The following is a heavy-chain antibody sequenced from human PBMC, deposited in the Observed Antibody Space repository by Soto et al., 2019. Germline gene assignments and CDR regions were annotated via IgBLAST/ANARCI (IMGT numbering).Heavy chain of an antibody. D-gene: IGHD3-10*01. CDR2: ITGSGKSA. V-gene: IGHV3-23*01. CDR3: ADHLGENYYTMDV. CDR1: GFTFSTFV. Sequence: EVQLLESGGGWVQPGGSLRLSCAASGFTFSTFVMTWVRQVPGEGLEWISSITGSGKSAYYADSVKGRVSISRDNSKNTLYLQISSLGVDDTAVYHCADHLGENYYTMDVWGQGTTVTVSS. J-gene: IGHJ6*02.